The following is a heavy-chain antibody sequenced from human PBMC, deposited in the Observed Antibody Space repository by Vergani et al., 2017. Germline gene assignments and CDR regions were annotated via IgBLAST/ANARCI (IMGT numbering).Heavy chain of an antibody. Sequence: EVELVQSGPEIRKPGQSLKISCKGSEYSFVNYWIGWVRQMPGKGLEWMGIIYPADSDTRNSPSFQGQDTISADKSISTAFLQWASLKASDTALYYCARHTTYTDSWGQGTLVTVSS. J-gene: IGHJ4*02. CDR3: ARHTTYTDS. CDR2: IYPADSDT. D-gene: IGHD1-1*01. CDR1: EYSFVNYW. V-gene: IGHV5-51*01.